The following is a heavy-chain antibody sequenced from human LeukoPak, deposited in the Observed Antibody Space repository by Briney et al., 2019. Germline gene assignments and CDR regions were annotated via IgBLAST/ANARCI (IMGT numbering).Heavy chain of an antibody. CDR2: ISPGGGPT. J-gene: IGHJ6*03. Sequence: GGSLRLSCAASGFTFSSYAMSWVRQAPGKGLEWVSGISPGGGPTYYADSVKGRFTISRDNSKNTLYLQMSSLRAEDTAVYYCAREQYYYGSGSYYYYMDVWGKGTTVTVSS. CDR3: AREQYYYGSGSYYYYMDV. D-gene: IGHD3-10*01. V-gene: IGHV3-23*01. CDR1: GFTFSSYA.